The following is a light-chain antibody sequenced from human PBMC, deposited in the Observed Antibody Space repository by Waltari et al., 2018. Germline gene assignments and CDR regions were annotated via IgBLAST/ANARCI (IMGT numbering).Light chain of an antibody. CDR3: QQSSTIPYS. CDR2: AAS. V-gene: IGKV1-39*01. CDR1: QSISSY. Sequence: DIQMTQSPSSLSASVGDRVTITCRASQSISSYLNWYQQKPGKAPKLLIYAASSLQSGVPSRFSGSGSGTDFTLTISSLQPDDSATYYCQQSSTIPYSFGQGTKVEIK. J-gene: IGKJ2*03.